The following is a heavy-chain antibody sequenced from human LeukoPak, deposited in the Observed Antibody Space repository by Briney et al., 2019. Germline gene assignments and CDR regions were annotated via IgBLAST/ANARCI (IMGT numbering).Heavy chain of an antibody. CDR2: IYYSGST. Sequence: PSETLSLTCTVSGGSISSYYWSWIRQPPGKGLEWIGYIYYSGSTNYNPSLKSRVTISVDTSKNQFSLKLSSVTAADTAVYYCARVRLPYGMDVWGQGTTVTVSS. J-gene: IGHJ6*02. V-gene: IGHV4-59*01. CDR1: GGSISSYY. CDR3: ARVRLPYGMDV.